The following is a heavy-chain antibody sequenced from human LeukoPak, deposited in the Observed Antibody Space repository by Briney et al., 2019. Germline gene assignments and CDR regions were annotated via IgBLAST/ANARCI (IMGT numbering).Heavy chain of an antibody. V-gene: IGHV3-30*02. CDR3: ARGGVYCGGDCYATFDY. CDR1: GFTFSYYG. Sequence: GGSLRLSCAASGFTFSYYGMHWVRQPPGKGLEWVAFIRYTASDKYYADSVKGRFTISRDNSKNTLYLQMNSLRAEDTAVYYCARGGVYCGGDCYATFDYWGQGTLVTVSS. D-gene: IGHD2-21*02. J-gene: IGHJ4*02. CDR2: IRYTASDK.